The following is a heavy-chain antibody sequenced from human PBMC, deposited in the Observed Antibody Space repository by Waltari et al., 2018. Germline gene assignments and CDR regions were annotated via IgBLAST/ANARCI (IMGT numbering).Heavy chain of an antibody. CDR3: ARDFAYYYDSSGSDAFDI. J-gene: IGHJ3*02. CDR2: INPNIGGT. D-gene: IGHD3-22*01. Sequence: QVQLVQSGAEVKKPGASVTVSCKDSGYTFTGYYMTWVRPAPGTGLGWMGLINPNIGGTNYAHKFQGRVTMTRDTSISTAYMELRRLRSDDTAVYCCARDFAYYYDSSGSDAFDIWGQGTMVTVSS. CDR1: GYTFTGYY. V-gene: IGHV1-2*07.